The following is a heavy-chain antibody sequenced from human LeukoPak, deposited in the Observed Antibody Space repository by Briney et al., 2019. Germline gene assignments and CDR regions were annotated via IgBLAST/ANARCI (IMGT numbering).Heavy chain of an antibody. J-gene: IGHJ1*01. CDR3: ARGLYCSSTSCQRTN. CDR2: ISSSSSYI. CDR1: GFTFSSYS. V-gene: IGHV3-21*01. D-gene: IGHD2-2*01. Sequence: PGGSLRLSCAASGFTFSSYSMNWVRQAPGKGLEWVSSISSSSSYIYYADSVKGRFTISRDNAKSSLYLQMNSLRAEDTAVYYCARGLYCSSTSCQRTNWGQGTLVTVSS.